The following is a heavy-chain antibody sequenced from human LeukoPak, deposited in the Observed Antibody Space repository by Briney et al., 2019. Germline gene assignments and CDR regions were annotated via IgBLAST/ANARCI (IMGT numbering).Heavy chain of an antibody. CDR2: IRQDGGTK. Sequence: GGSLRPSCAASGFTFSNYWMTWLRQAPGRGLEWVANIRQDGGTKYYVDSVKGRFTISRDNAMNSLYLQMNSLRAEDTAVYYCAKDGVQLNIDYWGQGTLVTVSS. J-gene: IGHJ4*02. CDR3: AKDGVQLNIDY. V-gene: IGHV3-7*03. CDR1: GFTFSNYW. D-gene: IGHD5-18*01.